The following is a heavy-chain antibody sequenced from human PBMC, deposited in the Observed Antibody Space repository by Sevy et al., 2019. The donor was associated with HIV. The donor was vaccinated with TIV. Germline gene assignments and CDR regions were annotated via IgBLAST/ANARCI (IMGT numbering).Heavy chain of an antibody. D-gene: IGHD4-17*01. Sequence: GGSLRLSCAASGFIFSRYEMNWVRQAPGKGLEWVSFISSSGSTISYADSVRGRFTISRHNAKNSLYLQMNGLRADDTAVYYCARDLPPSATTVAHFDYWGQGTLVTVSS. V-gene: IGHV3-48*03. CDR1: GFIFSRYE. CDR2: ISSSGSTI. J-gene: IGHJ4*02. CDR3: ARDLPPSATTVAHFDY.